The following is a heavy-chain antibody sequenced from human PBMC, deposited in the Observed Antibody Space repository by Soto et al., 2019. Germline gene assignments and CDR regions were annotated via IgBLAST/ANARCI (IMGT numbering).Heavy chain of an antibody. D-gene: IGHD5-18*01. CDR1: GFIFSSYV. Sequence: PGVSLRLSGAASGFIFSSYVMHWDLQAPGKGLQWVAVIWYDGSNTDYADCVKRRFAISRDNSKNTLFLQMNSLRVEDTAVYYCAWLDTGDYWGQGTLVTVSS. CDR2: IWYDGSNT. V-gene: IGHV3-33*01. CDR3: AWLDTGDY. J-gene: IGHJ4*02.